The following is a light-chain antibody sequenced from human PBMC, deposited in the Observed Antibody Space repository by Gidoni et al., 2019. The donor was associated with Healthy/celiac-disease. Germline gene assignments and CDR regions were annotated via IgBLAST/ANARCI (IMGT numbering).Light chain of an antibody. CDR1: SSNIGSNT. J-gene: IGLJ2*01. CDR2: SNN. V-gene: IGLV1-44*01. Sequence: PPSASGTPGQRVTISCSGSSSNIGSNTVNWYQQLPGTAPKLLIYSNNQRPSGVPDRFSGSKSGTSASLAISGLQSEDEADYYCAAWDDSLKAVFGGGTKLTVL. CDR3: AAWDDSLKAV.